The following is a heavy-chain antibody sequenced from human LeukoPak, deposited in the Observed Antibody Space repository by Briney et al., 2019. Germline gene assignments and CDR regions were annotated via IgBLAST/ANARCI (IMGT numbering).Heavy chain of an antibody. CDR3: AKSLVMTSD. CDR2: ISYDGSNK. Sequence: GGSLRLSCAASGFTFSSYGMHWVRQAPGKGLEWVAVISYDGSNKYYADSVKGRFTISRDNSNNTLFLEMNSLRAEDTAVYFCAKSLVMTSDWGQGTLVTVSS. J-gene: IGHJ4*02. CDR1: GFTFSSYG. V-gene: IGHV3-30*18. D-gene: IGHD3-22*01.